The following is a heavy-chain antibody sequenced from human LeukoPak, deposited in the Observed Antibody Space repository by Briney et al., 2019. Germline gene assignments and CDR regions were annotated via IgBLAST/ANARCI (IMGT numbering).Heavy chain of an antibody. V-gene: IGHV1-8*03. CDR3: ARGYCSSTTCHFDY. D-gene: IGHD2-2*01. J-gene: IGHJ4*02. Sequence: ASVKVSCKASGYTFTSYDINWVRQATGQGLEWMGWMNPNSGNTGYAQKFQDRVIITRNNSISTAYMELSSLRSEDTAVYYCARGYCSSTTCHFDYWGEGALVSVSS. CDR1: GYTFTSYD. CDR2: MNPNSGNT.